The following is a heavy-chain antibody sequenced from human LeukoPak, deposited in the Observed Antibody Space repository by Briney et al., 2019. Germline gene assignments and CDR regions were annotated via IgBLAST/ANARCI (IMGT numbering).Heavy chain of an antibody. D-gene: IGHD5-18*01. V-gene: IGHV3-30*18. Sequence: GGSLRLSCAASGFTFSSYGMHWVRQAPGKGLEWVAVISYDGSNKYYADSVKGRFTISRDNSKNTLYLQMNSLRAEDTAVYYCAKDLVDTAMAFDYWGQGTLVTVSS. J-gene: IGHJ4*02. CDR2: ISYDGSNK. CDR3: AKDLVDTAMAFDY. CDR1: GFTFSSYG.